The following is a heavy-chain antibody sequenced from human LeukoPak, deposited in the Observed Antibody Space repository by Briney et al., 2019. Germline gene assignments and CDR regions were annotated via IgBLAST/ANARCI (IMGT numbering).Heavy chain of an antibody. CDR2: IRYDGSNK. CDR3: AKDYLGGYSYGSPFDY. D-gene: IGHD5-18*01. J-gene: IGHJ4*02. V-gene: IGHV3-30*02. CDR1: GLTFSSYG. Sequence: GGSLRLSCAASGLTFSSYGMHWVRQAPGKGLEWVAFIRYDGSNKYYADSVKGRFTISRDNSKNTLYLQMNSLRPEDTAVYYCAKDYLGGYSYGSPFDYGGQGTPVTVSS.